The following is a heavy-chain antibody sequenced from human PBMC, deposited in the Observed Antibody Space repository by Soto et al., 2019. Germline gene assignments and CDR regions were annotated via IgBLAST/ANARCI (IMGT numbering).Heavy chain of an antibody. CDR1: IDSINSYY. Sequence: QVQLQESGPGLVKPSETLSLICTVPIDSINSYYWSWIRQVPGKGLEWIGFFYHIGGTTYNPSLQSRVTMSADTSKNQFSVKLTSVTAADTAIYYCARGRIPVPGSPPPFDYWGPGTLVTVSS. J-gene: IGHJ4*02. CDR3: ARGRIPVPGSPPPFDY. CDR2: FYHIGGT. D-gene: IGHD6-19*01. V-gene: IGHV4-59*01.